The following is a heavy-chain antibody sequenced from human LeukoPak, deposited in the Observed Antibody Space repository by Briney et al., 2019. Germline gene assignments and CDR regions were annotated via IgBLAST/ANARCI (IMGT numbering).Heavy chain of an antibody. CDR3: AREVPYDSSRYYQPFDY. J-gene: IGHJ4*02. Sequence: ASVKVSCKASGYTFTSYYMHWVRQAPGRGLEWMGIINPSGGSTSYAQKFQGRVTMTRDMSTSTAYMELRSLRSDDTAVYYCAREVPYDSSRYYQPFDYWGQGTLVTVSS. D-gene: IGHD3-22*01. V-gene: IGHV1-46*01. CDR2: INPSGGST. CDR1: GYTFTSYY.